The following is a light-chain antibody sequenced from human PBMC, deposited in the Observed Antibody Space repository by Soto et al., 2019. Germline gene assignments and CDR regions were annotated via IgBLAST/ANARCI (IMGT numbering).Light chain of an antibody. V-gene: IGKV1-5*01. Sequence: DVHMTDSPATLSASVGGRVTITCRASQSISSWLSCYQQKPGKAPKLLIYDASSLQSGVPSSFSGSGSGTEFPLTISRLPHDDFATYYCQQYRSPCTFGQGTQGDIK. CDR2: DAS. CDR3: QQYRSPCT. CDR1: QSISSW. J-gene: IGKJ1*01.